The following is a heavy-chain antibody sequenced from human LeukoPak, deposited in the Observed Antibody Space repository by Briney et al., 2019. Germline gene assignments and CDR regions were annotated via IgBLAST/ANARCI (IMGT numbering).Heavy chain of an antibody. CDR2: ISSGGST. V-gene: IGHV3-53*04. Sequence: GGSLRLSCAASGFTVSSNYMSWVRQAPGKGLEWVSLISSGGSTFYADSVKGRFAISRYNSKNTLYLQMNSLIAGDTAVYYCASGTTVVARYWGQGTLVTVSS. D-gene: IGHD4-23*01. CDR1: GFTVSSNY. CDR3: ASGTTVVARY. J-gene: IGHJ4*02.